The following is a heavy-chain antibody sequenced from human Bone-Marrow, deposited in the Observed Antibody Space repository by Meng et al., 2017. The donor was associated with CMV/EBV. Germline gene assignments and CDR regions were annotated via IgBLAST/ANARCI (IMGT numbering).Heavy chain of an antibody. CDR1: GFTVSSYS. CDR3: ARDGGGEFGELFPFDY. CDR2: IRSSSSYI. D-gene: IGHD3-10*01. V-gene: IGHV3-21*01. Sequence: GESLKISCAASGFTVSSYSMNWVRQAPGKGLEWVSSIRSSSSYIYYADSLKGRFTISRDNAKNSLYLQMNSLRAEDTAVYYCARDGGGEFGELFPFDYWGQGTLVTVSS. J-gene: IGHJ4*02.